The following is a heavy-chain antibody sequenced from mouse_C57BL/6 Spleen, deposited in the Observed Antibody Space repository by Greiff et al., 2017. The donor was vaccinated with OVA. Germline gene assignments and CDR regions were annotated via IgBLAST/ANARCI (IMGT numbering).Heavy chain of an antibody. CDR1: GYTFTTYP. V-gene: IGHV1-39*01. J-gene: IGHJ4*01. D-gene: IGHD2-10*02. CDR2: INPNYGTT. CDR3: ARSRYDYYAMDY. Sequence: VQLQHSGAELVKPGASVKMSCKASGYTFTTYPIEWMKQNHGKSLEWIGVINPNYGTTSYNQKFKGKATLTVDQSSSTAYMQLNSLTSEDSAVYYCARSRYDYYAMDYWGQGTSVTVSS.